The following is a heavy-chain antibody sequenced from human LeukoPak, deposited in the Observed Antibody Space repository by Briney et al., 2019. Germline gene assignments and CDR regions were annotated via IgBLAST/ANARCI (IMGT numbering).Heavy chain of an antibody. D-gene: IGHD2-15*01. J-gene: IGHJ4*02. V-gene: IGHV3-74*01. CDR1: GVTFSSYW. CDR3: ARGRRPKLYCSGGSCPYYFDY. CDR2: INSDGSST. Sequence: GGSLRLSCAASGVTFSSYWMHWVRQAPGKGLVWVSRINSDGSSTSYADSVKGRFTISRDNAKNTLYLQMNSLRAEDTAVYYCARGRRPKLYCSGGSCPYYFDYWGQGTLVTVSS.